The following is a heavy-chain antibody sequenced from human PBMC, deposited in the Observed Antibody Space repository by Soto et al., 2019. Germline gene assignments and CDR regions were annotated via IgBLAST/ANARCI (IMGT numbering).Heavy chain of an antibody. V-gene: IGHV4-4*02. CDR2: IFHNGNT. CDR1: GGSISSSNW. D-gene: IGHD2-2*01. Sequence: QVQLQESGPGLVKPSGTLSLTCAVSGGSISSSNWWSWVRQPPGKGLEWIGEIFHNGNTYSNPSLTGRVAMSVDKSKNQFSLTLNSVTAADTAVHYCASSTYAMYVWGQGTTVTVSS. CDR3: ASSTYAMYV. J-gene: IGHJ6*02.